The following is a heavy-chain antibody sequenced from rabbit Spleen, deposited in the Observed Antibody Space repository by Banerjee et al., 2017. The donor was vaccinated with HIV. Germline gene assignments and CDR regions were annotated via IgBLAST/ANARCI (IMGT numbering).Heavy chain of an antibody. D-gene: IGHD6-1*01. CDR3: ARGIPYGFAGDAYPPYAMDL. Sequence: QEQLEESGGGLVKPEGSLTLTCKASGVSLNDKDVMCWVRQAPGKGLEWIACIDTSDGDTDYANWPKGRFTISKASSTTVTLQMTSLTAADTATYFCARGIPYGFAGDAYPPYAMDLWGPGTLVTVS. V-gene: IGHV1S45*01. J-gene: IGHJ6*01. CDR1: GVSLNDKDV. CDR2: IDTSDGDT.